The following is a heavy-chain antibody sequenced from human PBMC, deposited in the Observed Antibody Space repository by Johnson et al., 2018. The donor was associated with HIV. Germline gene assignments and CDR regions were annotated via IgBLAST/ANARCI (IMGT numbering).Heavy chain of an antibody. Sequence: VQLVESGGGVVQPGRSLRLSCAASGFTVSSNYMSWVRQAPGKGLEWVSVIYSGGSTYYTDSVKGRFTISRDNAKNSLYLQMNSLRAEDTAVYYCARDQRFWAFDIWGQGTMVTVSS. J-gene: IGHJ3*02. CDR1: GFTVSSNY. V-gene: IGHV3-66*01. D-gene: IGHD3-3*01. CDR3: ARDQRFWAFDI. CDR2: IYSGGST.